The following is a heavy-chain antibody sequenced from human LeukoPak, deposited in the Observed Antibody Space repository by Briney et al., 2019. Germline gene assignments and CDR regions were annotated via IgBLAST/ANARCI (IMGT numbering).Heavy chain of an antibody. J-gene: IGHJ4*02. D-gene: IGHD3-22*01. Sequence: KALETLSLTCAVSGGSISSGTYYWGWIRQPPGKGLVWIGSIHYSGITYDNPSLESRVTISVDTSKNQFSLNLSSVTAADTAVYYCARHAYYYDSSGYYYYFDSWGQGTLVTVSS. CDR2: IHYSGIT. V-gene: IGHV4-39*01. CDR3: ARHAYYYDSSGYYYYFDS. CDR1: GGSISSGTYY.